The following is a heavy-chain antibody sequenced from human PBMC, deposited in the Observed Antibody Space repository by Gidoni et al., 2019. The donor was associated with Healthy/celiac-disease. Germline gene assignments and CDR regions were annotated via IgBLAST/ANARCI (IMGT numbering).Heavy chain of an antibody. Sequence: EVQLVESGGGVVRPGGSLRLSCAASGFTFDDYGMSWVRQAPGKGLEWVSGINWNGGSTGYADSVKGRFTISRDNAKNSLYLQMNSLRAEDTALYYCARHLLGMVVVPAAISPFLDVWGKGTTVTVSS. D-gene: IGHD2-2*03. V-gene: IGHV3-20*04. CDR1: GFTFDDYG. CDR3: ARHLLGMVVVPAAISPFLDV. CDR2: INWNGGST. J-gene: IGHJ6*04.